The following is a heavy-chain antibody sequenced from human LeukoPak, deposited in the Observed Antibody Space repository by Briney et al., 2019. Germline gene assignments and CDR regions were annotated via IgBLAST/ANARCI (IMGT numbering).Heavy chain of an antibody. CDR1: GFTVSSGH. Sequence: PGGSLRLSCAVSGFTVSSGHMHWGRQAPGQGLEWVATFYRGGNTYHADSVKGRLTVSRDNLKNTVSLQMDSLRAEDTAVYYCATSKSATYDGLDLWGQGTRVTVSS. J-gene: IGHJ3*01. CDR2: FYRGGNT. CDR3: ATSKSATYDGLDL. V-gene: IGHV3-53*01. D-gene: IGHD2-15*01.